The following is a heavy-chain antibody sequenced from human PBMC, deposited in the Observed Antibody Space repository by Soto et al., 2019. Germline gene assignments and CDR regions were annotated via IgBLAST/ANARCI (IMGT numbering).Heavy chain of an antibody. Sequence: SETLSLTCTVSGGSISSGGYYWSRIRQHPGKGLEWIGYIYYSGSTYYNPSLKSRVTISVDTSKNQFSLKLSSVTAADTAVYYCARGRSSTSPYPIGYWGQGTLVTVSS. CDR1: GGSISSGGYY. J-gene: IGHJ4*02. V-gene: IGHV4-31*03. CDR2: IYYSGST. D-gene: IGHD2-2*01. CDR3: ARGRSSTSPYPIGY.